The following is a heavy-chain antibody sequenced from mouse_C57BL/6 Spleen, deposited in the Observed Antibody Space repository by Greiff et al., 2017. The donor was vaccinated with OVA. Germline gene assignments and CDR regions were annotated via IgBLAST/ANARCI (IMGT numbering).Heavy chain of an antibody. CDR2: IRNKANGYTT. CDR3: ARFDDYDAWFAY. J-gene: IGHJ3*01. D-gene: IGHD2-4*01. Sequence: EVKLMESGGGLVQPGGSLSLSCAASGFTFTDYYMSWVRQPPGKALEWLGFIRNKANGYTTEYSASVKGRFTISRDNSQSILYLQMNALRAEDSATYYCARFDDYDAWFAYWGQGTLVTVSA. V-gene: IGHV7-3*01. CDR1: GFTFTDYY.